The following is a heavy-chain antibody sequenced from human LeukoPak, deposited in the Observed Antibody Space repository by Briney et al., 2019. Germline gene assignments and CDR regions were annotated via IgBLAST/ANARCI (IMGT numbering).Heavy chain of an antibody. D-gene: IGHD1-26*01. CDR2: INPNSGGT. V-gene: IGHV1-2*02. CDR1: GYTFTGYY. CDR3: ARALVGASYYYMDV. J-gene: IGHJ6*03. Sequence: ASVKVSCKASGYTFTGYYMHWVRQAPGQGLEWMGWINPNSGGTNYAQKFQGRVTMTRETSISTAYMELSRLRSDDTAVYYCARALVGASYYYMDVWGKGTTVTVSS.